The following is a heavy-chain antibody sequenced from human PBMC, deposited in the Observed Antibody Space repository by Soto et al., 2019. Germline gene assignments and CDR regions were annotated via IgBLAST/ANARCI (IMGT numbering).Heavy chain of an antibody. CDR2: ISGSGFKK. Sequence: GGSLRLSCAASGFIFENFGMSWVRQAPGKGLEWISSISGSGFKKYYADSVKGRFTISRDNSESTVYLELNNLSAEDTAVYHCAKNQGVELVPLATVDWFDPWGQGSVVTVSS. V-gene: IGHV3-23*01. D-gene: IGHD1-26*01. CDR1: GFIFENFG. J-gene: IGHJ5*02. CDR3: AKNQGVELVPLATVDWFDP.